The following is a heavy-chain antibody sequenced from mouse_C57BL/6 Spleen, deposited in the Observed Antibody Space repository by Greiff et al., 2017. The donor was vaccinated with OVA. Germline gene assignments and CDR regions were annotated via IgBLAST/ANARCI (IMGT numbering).Heavy chain of an antibody. V-gene: IGHV1-52*01. Sequence: QVQLQQPGAELVRPGSSVQLSCKASGYTFTSYWMHWVKQRPIQGLEWIGNIDPSDSETHYNQKFKDKATLTVDKSSSTAHMQLSSLTSEDSAVYYCARASSGYIAYWGQGTLVTVSA. CDR2: IDPSDSET. CDR3: ARASSGYIAY. CDR1: GYTFTSYW. J-gene: IGHJ3*01. D-gene: IGHD3-2*02.